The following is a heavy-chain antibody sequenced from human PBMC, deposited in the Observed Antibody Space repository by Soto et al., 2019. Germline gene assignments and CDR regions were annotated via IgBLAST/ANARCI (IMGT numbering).Heavy chain of an antibody. CDR3: AREGEGLDY. CDR1: GFTFSSYA. J-gene: IGHJ4*02. V-gene: IGHV3-30*04. Sequence: VQLVESGGGVVQPGRSLRLSCAVSGFTFSSYAMHWVHQAPGKGLEWVAVIWYDGSNKYYADSVKGRFTISRDNSKNTLYLQMSGLRADDTSVFYCAREGEGLDYWGQGTLVTVSS. D-gene: IGHD3-16*01. CDR2: IWYDGSNK.